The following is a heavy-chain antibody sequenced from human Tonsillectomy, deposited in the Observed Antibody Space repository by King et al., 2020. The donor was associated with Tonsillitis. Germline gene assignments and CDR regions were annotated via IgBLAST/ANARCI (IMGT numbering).Heavy chain of an antibody. CDR3: ARLGEVYTAPFDY. CDR2: IYPGDSDT. CDR1: GHNFTSYW. J-gene: IGHJ4*02. Sequence: QLVQSGAEVKKPGESLKISCKGSGHNFTSYWIGWLRQMPGKGLEWMGSIYPGDSDTRYSPSFQGQVTISADKSITTAYLQWSSLKASDTAIYYCARLGEVYTAPFDYWGQGTLVTVSS. V-gene: IGHV5-51*03. D-gene: IGHD5-18*01.